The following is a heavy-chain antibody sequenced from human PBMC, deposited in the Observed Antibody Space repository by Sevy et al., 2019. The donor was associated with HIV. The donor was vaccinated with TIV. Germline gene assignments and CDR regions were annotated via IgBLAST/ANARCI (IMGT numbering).Heavy chain of an antibody. J-gene: IGHJ3*02. D-gene: IGHD5-12*01. CDR2: IKQDGSEK. CDR1: GFTFSIYA. V-gene: IGHV3-7*01. CDR3: ARDGPAGGMATIIAFDI. Sequence: GGSLRLSCAVSGFTFSIYAMSWVRQAPGKGLEWVANIKQDGSEKYYVDSVKGRFTISRDNAKNSLYLQMNSLRAEDTAVYYCARDGPAGGMATIIAFDIWGQGTMVTVSS.